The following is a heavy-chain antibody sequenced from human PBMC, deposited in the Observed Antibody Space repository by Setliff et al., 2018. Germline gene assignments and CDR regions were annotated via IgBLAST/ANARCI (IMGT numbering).Heavy chain of an antibody. CDR1: GFTFSSYG. D-gene: IGHD5-18*01. J-gene: IGHJ4*02. CDR3: AKERRIYSYGIDY. CDR2: IQFDGSNK. V-gene: IGHV3-30*02. Sequence: GGSLRLSCAASGFTFSSYGMHWVRQAPGKGLEWVAFIQFDGSNKYYADSVKGRFTISRDNSKKTLYLQMNSLRAEDTAVYYCAKERRIYSYGIDYWGQGTLVTVSS.